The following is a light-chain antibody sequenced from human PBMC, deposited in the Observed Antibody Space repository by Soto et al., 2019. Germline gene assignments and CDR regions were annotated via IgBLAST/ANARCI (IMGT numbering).Light chain of an antibody. CDR1: QSISSW. CDR2: KTS. V-gene: IGKV1-5*03. Sequence: DIPMTQSPSTLSASVGDRVTITCRASQSISSWLAWYQQKPGKTPKLLIYKTSTLESGVPSRFSGSRSGTEFTLTISSLQPDDFATDYCQQYNSYPLTFAGGTKVEIK. CDR3: QQYNSYPLT. J-gene: IGKJ4*01.